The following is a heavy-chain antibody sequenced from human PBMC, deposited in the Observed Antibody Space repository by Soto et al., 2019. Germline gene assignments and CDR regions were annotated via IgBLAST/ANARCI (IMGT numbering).Heavy chain of an antibody. D-gene: IGHD2-2*01. V-gene: IGHV3-33*01. CDR3: ARNNWYCSSTSSHRSYSYKWAV. CDR2: IWYDGSNK. Sequence: QVQLVESGGGVVQPGRSLRLSCAASGFTFSSYGMHWVRQAPGKGLEWVAVIWYDGSNKYYADSVKGRFTISRDNSKNALYVKINSVRAGDRVVFYCARNNWYCSSTSSHRSYSYKWAVGGKGTPVPVS. J-gene: IGHJ6*03. CDR1: GFTFSSYG.